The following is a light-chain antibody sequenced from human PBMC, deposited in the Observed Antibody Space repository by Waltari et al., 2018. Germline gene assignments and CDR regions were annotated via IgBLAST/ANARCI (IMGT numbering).Light chain of an antibody. Sequence: QSVLTQPPSVSGAPGQRVTISCTGSSSNIGAGYDVHWYQQLPGTAPKLLIYGNSNRPSGVPDRFWGSKSGTSASRAITGLQAEDEADDYCQSYDSSLSGPVFGGGTKLTVL. J-gene: IGLJ2*01. CDR3: QSYDSSLSGPV. V-gene: IGLV1-40*01. CDR1: SSNIGAGYD. CDR2: GNS.